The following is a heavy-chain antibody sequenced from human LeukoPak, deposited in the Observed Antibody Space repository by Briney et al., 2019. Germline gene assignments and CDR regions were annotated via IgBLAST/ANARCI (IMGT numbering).Heavy chain of an antibody. CDR2: IYYSGNT. J-gene: IGHJ5*02. D-gene: IGHD5-24*01. CDR3: ARGVCQMAGNWFDP. V-gene: IGHV4-59*12. Sequence: SETLSLTCTVSGCSISSYYWSWIRQPPGKGLEWIGYIYYSGNTNYNPSLKSRVTISVDTSKNQFSLKLNSVTAADTAVYYCARGVCQMAGNWFDPWAREPWSPSPQ. CDR1: GCSISSYY.